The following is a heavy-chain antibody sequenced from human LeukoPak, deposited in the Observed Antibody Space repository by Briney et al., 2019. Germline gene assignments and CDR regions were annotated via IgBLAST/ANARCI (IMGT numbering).Heavy chain of an antibody. Sequence: ASVKVSCKASGYTFTSYYMHWVRQAPGQGLEWIGIINPSGGSTSYAQKFQGRVTMTRDTSTSTVYMELNSPRSEDTAVYYCARDKGAWGRHNWFDPWGQGTLVTVSS. CDR2: INPSGGST. CDR3: ARDKGAWGRHNWFDP. D-gene: IGHD1-26*01. V-gene: IGHV1-46*01. CDR1: GYTFTSYY. J-gene: IGHJ5*02.